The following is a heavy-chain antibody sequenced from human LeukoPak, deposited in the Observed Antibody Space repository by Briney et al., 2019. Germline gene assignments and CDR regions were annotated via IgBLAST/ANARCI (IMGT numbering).Heavy chain of an antibody. V-gene: IGHV3-48*03. D-gene: IGHD6-13*01. CDR3: ARESGIAAAGTGPSWFDP. J-gene: IGHJ5*02. Sequence: SVKGRFTISRDNAKNSLYLRMNSLRAEDTAVYYCARESGIAAAGTGPSWFDPWGQGTLVTVSS.